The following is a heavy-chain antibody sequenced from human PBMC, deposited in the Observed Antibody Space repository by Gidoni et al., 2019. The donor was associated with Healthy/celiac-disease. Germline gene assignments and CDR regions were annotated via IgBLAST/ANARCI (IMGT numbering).Heavy chain of an antibody. CDR2: IYYSGST. Sequence: QLQLQESGPGLVKPSETLSLTCTVSGGSISSSSYYWGWLRQPPGKGLEWIGSIYYSGSTYYNPSLKSRVTISVDTSKNQFSLKLSSVTAADTAVYYCASSGYSSSWTGYWGQGTLVTVSS. CDR1: GGSISSSSYY. CDR3: ASSGYSSSWTGY. D-gene: IGHD6-13*01. V-gene: IGHV4-39*01. J-gene: IGHJ4*02.